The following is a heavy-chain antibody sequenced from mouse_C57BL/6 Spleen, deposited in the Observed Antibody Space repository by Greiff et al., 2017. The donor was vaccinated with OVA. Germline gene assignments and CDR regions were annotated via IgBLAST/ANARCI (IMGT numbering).Heavy chain of an antibody. D-gene: IGHD2-4*01. Sequence: VQLKQSGPVLVKPGPSVKISCKASGFTFTDYYMHWVKQSHGKSLEWIGLVYPYNGGTSYNQKFKGKATLTVDPSSSTAYMELNSLTSEDSAVYYGARWAPHDYDEGFDYWGQGTTLTVSS. J-gene: IGHJ2*01. V-gene: IGHV1-36*01. CDR3: ARWAPHDYDEGFDY. CDR2: VYPYNGGT. CDR1: GFTFTDYY.